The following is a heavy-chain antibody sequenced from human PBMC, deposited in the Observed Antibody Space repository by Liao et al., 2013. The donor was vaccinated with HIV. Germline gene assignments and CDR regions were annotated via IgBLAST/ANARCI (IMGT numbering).Heavy chain of an antibody. CDR3: ARDMGHYSDSSGLPFDY. CDR2: TFTSGST. D-gene: IGHD3-22*01. Sequence: QVQLQESGPRLVKPSQTLSLTCSVSGGSIGIDSYYWHWLRQPAGKGLEWIGRTFTSGSTNYNSSLKSRVTIAVDTSKNEFSLKLSSVTAADTAVYYCARDMGHYSDSSGLPFDYWGQGTLVSVSS. V-gene: IGHV4-61*02. J-gene: IGHJ4*02. CDR1: GGSIGIDSYY.